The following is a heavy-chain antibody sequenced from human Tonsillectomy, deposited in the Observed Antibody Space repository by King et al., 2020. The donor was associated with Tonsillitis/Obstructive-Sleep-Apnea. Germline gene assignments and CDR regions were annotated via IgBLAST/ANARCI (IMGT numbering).Heavy chain of an antibody. CDR1: GYTFTSYG. Sequence: QLVQSGAEVKKPGASVKVSCKASGYTFTSYGISWGRQAPGQGLEWMGWISAYNGNTNYAQKLQGRVTMTTDTSTSTADMELRSLRSDDTAVYYCARVKGRGLNIVVVPAAPYNWFDPWGQGTLVTVSS. V-gene: IGHV1-18*01. D-gene: IGHD2-2*01. CDR2: ISAYNGNT. J-gene: IGHJ5*02. CDR3: ARVKGRGLNIVVVPAAPYNWFDP.